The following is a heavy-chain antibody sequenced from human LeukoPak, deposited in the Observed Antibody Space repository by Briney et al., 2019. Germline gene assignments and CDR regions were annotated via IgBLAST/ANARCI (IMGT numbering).Heavy chain of an antibody. CDR3: AKSYGDSRGGVDY. CDR2: IRYDGSNK. CDR1: GFTFSSYG. V-gene: IGHV3-30*02. Sequence: GGSLRLSCAASGFTFSSYGMHWVRQAPGKGLEWVAFIRYDGSNKYNADSVKGRFTISRDNSKNTLYLQMNSLRAEDTAVYYCAKSYGDSRGGVDYWGQGTLVTVSS. J-gene: IGHJ4*02. D-gene: IGHD4-17*01.